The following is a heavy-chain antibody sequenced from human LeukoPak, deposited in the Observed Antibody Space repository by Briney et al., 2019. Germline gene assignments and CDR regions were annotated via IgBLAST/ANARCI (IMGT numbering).Heavy chain of an antibody. CDR3: AKVDYGDYPDY. CDR1: GGTFSSYA. Sequence: SVKVSCKASGGTFSSYAISWVRQAPGQGLEWMGRIIPILGIANYAQKFQGRVTITADKSTSTAYMELSSLRSEDTAVYYCAKVDYGDYPDYWGQGTLVTVSS. D-gene: IGHD4-17*01. J-gene: IGHJ4*02. CDR2: IIPILGIA. V-gene: IGHV1-69*04.